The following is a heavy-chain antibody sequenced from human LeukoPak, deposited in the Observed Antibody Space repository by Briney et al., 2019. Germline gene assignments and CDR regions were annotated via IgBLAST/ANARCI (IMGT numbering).Heavy chain of an antibody. J-gene: IGHJ5*02. D-gene: IGHD1-26*01. CDR3: ARKLRLGGNWFDP. V-gene: IGHV1-69*13. CDR2: IIPISVTT. CDR1: GGTFTSSA. Sequence: SVKVSCKTSGGTFTSSAITWVRQAPGQGNEWMGKIIPISVTTNYAQKFQGRVTFTADESTSTAYMELSSLRSEDTALYYCARKLRLGGNWFDPWGQGTLVTVSS.